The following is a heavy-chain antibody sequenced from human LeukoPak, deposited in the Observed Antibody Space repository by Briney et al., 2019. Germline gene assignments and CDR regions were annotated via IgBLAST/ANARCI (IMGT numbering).Heavy chain of an antibody. CDR2: ILYSGTTT. CDR3: ARVGDWNDLVY. V-gene: IGHV4-59*01. J-gene: IGHJ4*02. Sequence: PSETLSLTCTVSGGSISPYYWSWIRQTPGKGLEWIGYILYSGTTTNYNPSLKSRVTISVDTSKNQFSLKLSSVTAADTAVYYCARVGDWNDLVYWGQGTLVAVSS. CDR1: GGSISPYY. D-gene: IGHD1-1*01.